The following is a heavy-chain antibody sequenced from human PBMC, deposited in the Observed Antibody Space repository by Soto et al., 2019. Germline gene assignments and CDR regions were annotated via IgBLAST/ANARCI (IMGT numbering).Heavy chain of an antibody. CDR1: GFTFSSYA. V-gene: IGHV3-30*04. J-gene: IGHJ3*02. D-gene: IGHD6-25*01. CDR2: ISYDGSNK. CDR3: ARGAAANDAFDI. Sequence: GGSLRLSCAASGFTFSSYAMHWVRQAPGKGLEWVAVISYDGSNKYYADSVKGRITISRDNTKNTMYLQRNSLRDEDTDVYYGARGAAANDAFDIWGQGTMVTVSS.